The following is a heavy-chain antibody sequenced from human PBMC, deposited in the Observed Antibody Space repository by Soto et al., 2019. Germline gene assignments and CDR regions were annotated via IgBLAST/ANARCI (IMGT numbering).Heavy chain of an antibody. D-gene: IGHD2-15*01. J-gene: IGHJ5*01. CDR1: GNSISTVDYF. CDR2: IYKSTTT. CDR3: ARGRYCLTGRCFPNWFDS. Sequence: SETLSLTCSVSGNSISTVDYFWAWIRQPPGQALEYIGYIYKSTTTYYNPSFESRVAISLDTSKSQFSLNVTSVTAADTAVYFCARGRYCLTGRCFPNWFDSWGQGTLVTVSS. V-gene: IGHV4-30-4*01.